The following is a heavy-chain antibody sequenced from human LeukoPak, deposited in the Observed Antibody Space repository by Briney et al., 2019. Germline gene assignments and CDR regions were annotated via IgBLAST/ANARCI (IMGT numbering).Heavy chain of an antibody. D-gene: IGHD1/OR15-1a*01. V-gene: IGHV1-18*01. CDR2: ISAYNGNT. CDR3: ARGPRSWNTYDY. J-gene: IGHJ4*02. CDR1: GYTFTSYG. Sequence: ASVKVSCEASGYTFTSYGISWVRQAPGHGLEWMGWISAYNGNTNYAQKLQGRVTMTTDTSTSTAYMELRSLRSDDTAVYYCARGPRSWNTYDYWGQGTLVTVSS.